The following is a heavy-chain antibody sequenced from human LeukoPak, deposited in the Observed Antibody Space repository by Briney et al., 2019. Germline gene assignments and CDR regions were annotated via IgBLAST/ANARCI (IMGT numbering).Heavy chain of an antibody. V-gene: IGHV4-39*07. CDR1: GGSISSSSYY. D-gene: IGHD3-22*01. Sequence: PSETLSLTCTVSGGSISSSSYYWSWIRQPPGKGLEWIGEINHSGSTNYNPSLKSRVTISVDTSKNQFSLKLSSVTAADTAVYYCARARGIADSSGYILVDAFDIWGQGTMVTVSP. CDR2: INHSGST. CDR3: ARARGIADSSGYILVDAFDI. J-gene: IGHJ3*02.